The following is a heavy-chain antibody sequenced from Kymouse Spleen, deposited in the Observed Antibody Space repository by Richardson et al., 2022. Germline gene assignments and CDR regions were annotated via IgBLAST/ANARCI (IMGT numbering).Heavy chain of an antibody. V-gene: IGHV1-8*01. CDR1: GYTFTSYD. CDR3: ARMDSSSWYYYYYGMDV. J-gene: IGHJ6*02. CDR2: MNPNSGNT. Sequence: QVQLVQSGAEVKKPGASVKVSCKASGYTFTSYDINWVRQATGQGLEWMGWMNPNSGNTGYAQKFQGRVTMTRNTSISTAYMELSSLRSEDTAVYYCARMDSSSWYYYYYGMDVWGQGTTVTVSS. D-gene: IGHD6-13*01.